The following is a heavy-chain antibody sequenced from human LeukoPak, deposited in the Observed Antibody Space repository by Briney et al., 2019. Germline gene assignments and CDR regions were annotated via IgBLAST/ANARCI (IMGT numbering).Heavy chain of an antibody. CDR2: IKQDGSEK. CDR1: GFTFSSNA. CDR3: ARVRSDYYDSSGYNY. Sequence: GGSLRLPCEASGFTFSSNAMSWVRQAPGKGLEWVANIKQDGSEKYYVDSVKGRFTISRDNAKNSLYLQMNSLRAEDTAVYYCARVRSDYYDSSGYNYWGQGTLVTVSS. J-gene: IGHJ4*02. D-gene: IGHD3-22*01. V-gene: IGHV3-7*01.